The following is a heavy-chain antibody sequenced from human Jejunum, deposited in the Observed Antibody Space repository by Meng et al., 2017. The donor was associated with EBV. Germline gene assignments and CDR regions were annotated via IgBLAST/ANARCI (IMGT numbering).Heavy chain of an antibody. D-gene: IGHD3-10*01. CDR2: INHGGGA. V-gene: IGHV4-34*01. CDR3: ARLGGYASGTYYPIDP. CDR1: GGSFSDSY. Sequence: QLQLQEWGAGFLKPSGTRPPTCAVVGGSFSDSYWSWIRQPPGKGLEWIGEINHGGGAIYNPSLKSRVTISVDTSKNQFSLKLSSVTAADTAVYYCARLGGYASGTYYPIDPWGQGTLVTVSS. J-gene: IGHJ5*02.